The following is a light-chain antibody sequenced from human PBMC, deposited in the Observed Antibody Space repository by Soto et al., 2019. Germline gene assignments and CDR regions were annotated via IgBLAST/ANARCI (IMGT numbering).Light chain of an antibody. J-gene: IGLJ3*02. CDR3: CSYADSYSWV. Sequence: QSALTQPRSVSGSPGQSVTISCTGTSSDVGAYNYVSWYQHHPGKAPKVMIYDVSERPSGVPDRFSGSKSNNKASLTISGLQAEDEADYYCCSYADSYSWVFGGGTKVTVL. CDR1: SSDVGAYNY. V-gene: IGLV2-11*01. CDR2: DVS.